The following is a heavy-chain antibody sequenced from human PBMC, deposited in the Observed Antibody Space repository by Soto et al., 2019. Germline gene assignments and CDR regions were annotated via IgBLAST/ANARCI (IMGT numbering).Heavy chain of an antibody. CDR3: ARHKVLRPDAFDI. CDR2: IYPGDSDT. D-gene: IGHD4-17*01. V-gene: IGHV5-51*01. J-gene: IGHJ3*02. Sequence: GESLKISCKGSGYSFTSYWIGWVRQMPGKGLEWMGIIYPGDSDTRYSPTFQGQVTISADKSISTAYLQWSSLKASDTSLYYCARHKVLRPDAFDIWGQGTMVTVSS. CDR1: GYSFTSYW.